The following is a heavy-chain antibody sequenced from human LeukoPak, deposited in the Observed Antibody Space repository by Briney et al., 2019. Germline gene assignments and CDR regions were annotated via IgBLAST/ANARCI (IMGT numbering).Heavy chain of an antibody. CDR3: AKEVVARNWNYVGRLYMDV. D-gene: IGHD1-7*01. Sequence: PGGSLRLSCAASGFTFSSYALSWVRQAPGKGLEWVSAISGSGGSTYYADSVKGRFTISRDNSKNTLYLQMNSLRAEDTAVYYCAKEVVARNWNYVGRLYMDVWGKGTTVTVSS. CDR2: ISGSGGST. CDR1: GFTFSSYA. V-gene: IGHV3-23*01. J-gene: IGHJ6*03.